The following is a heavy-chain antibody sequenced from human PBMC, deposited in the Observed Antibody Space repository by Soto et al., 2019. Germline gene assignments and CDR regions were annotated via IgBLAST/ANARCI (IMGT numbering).Heavy chain of an antibody. V-gene: IGHV4-39*01. Sequence: SETLSLTCTVSGGSISSSSYYWGWIRQPPGKGLEWIGSIYYSGSTYYNPSLKSRVTISVDTSKNQFSLKLSSVTAADTAVYYCARLPSYSNSLKDYWGQGTLVTVSS. CDR2: IYYSGST. D-gene: IGHD4-4*01. J-gene: IGHJ4*02. CDR3: ARLPSYSNSLKDY. CDR1: GGSISSSSYY.